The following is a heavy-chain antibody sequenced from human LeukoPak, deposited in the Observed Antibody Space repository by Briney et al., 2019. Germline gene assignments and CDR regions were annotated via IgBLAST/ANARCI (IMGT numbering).Heavy chain of an antibody. D-gene: IGHD3-3*01. J-gene: IGHJ4*02. CDR3: ARGTLSHITIFGVVPPVS. V-gene: IGHV1-2*06. CDR2: INPNSGGT. CDR1: GYTFTGYY. Sequence: GASVKVSCKASGYTFTGYYMHWVRQASGQGLEWMGRINPNSGGTNYAQKFQGRVTMTRDTSISTAYMELSRLRSDDTAVYYCARGTLSHITIFGVVPPVSWGQGTLVTVSS.